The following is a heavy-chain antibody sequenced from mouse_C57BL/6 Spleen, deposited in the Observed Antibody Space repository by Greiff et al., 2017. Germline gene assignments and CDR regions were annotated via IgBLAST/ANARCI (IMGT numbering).Heavy chain of an antibody. Sequence: EVQLQESGPSLVRPSQTLSLTCTVTGFSINSDCYWIWIRQFPGNKLEYSGYTFYSGITYYNPSLESRTYITRDTSKNQFSLKLSSVTTEDTATYYCARARTSYYAMDYWGQGTSVTVAS. D-gene: IGHD2-14*01. CDR3: ARARTSYYAMDY. V-gene: IGHV3-3*01. CDR2: TFYSGIT. J-gene: IGHJ4*01. CDR1: GFSINSDCY.